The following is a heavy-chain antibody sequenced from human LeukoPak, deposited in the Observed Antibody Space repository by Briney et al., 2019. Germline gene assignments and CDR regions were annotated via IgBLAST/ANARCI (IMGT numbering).Heavy chain of an antibody. V-gene: IGHV4-39*07. D-gene: IGHD2-21*02. CDR3: VVVTATYYFDY. CDR1: GGSINTMNYY. CDR2: IYHSGSS. J-gene: IGHJ4*02. Sequence: SETLSLTCGVSGGSINTMNYYWAWIRQPPGKGLEWIATIYHSGSSSYNPSLKSRVTMSVDTSKNQFSLKLSSVTAADTAVYYCVVVTATYYFDYWGQGTLVTVSS.